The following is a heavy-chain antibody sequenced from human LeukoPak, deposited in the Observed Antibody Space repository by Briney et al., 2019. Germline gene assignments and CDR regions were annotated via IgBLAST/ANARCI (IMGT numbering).Heavy chain of an antibody. Sequence: GSLRLSCAASGFTLSSYEMNWFRQAPGKGLEWVSYISSSGSTIYYADSVKGRFTISRDNAKNSLYLQMNSLRVEDMAVYYCARSYGDRLYYLDYWGQGTLVTVSS. V-gene: IGHV3-48*03. D-gene: IGHD4-17*01. CDR3: ARSYGDRLYYLDY. CDR1: GFTLSSYE. CDR2: ISSSGSTI. J-gene: IGHJ4*02.